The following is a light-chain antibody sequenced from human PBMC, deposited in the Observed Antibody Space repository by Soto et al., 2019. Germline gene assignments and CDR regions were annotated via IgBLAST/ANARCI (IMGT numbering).Light chain of an antibody. Sequence: QSVLTQPPSASGTPGQRVTISCSGSSSNIGSNCVYWYQQLPGTAPKLLIYRNNQRPSGVPDRFSGSQSGTSGSLAISGLRSEDEADYYCAAWDDSLSGGVFGTGTKVTVL. V-gene: IGLV1-47*01. CDR3: AAWDDSLSGGV. J-gene: IGLJ1*01. CDR2: RNN. CDR1: SSNIGSNC.